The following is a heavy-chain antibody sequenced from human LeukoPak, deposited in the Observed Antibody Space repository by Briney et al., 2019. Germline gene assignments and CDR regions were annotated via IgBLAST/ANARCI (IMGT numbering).Heavy chain of an antibody. CDR2: IYTSGST. V-gene: IGHV4-61*02. CDR3: ARVYYDTSGYYPFDY. J-gene: IGHJ4*02. CDR1: GGSISSGSYY. Sequence: SETLSLTCTVSGGSISSGSYYWSWIRQPAGKGLEWIGRIYTSGSTNYNPSLKSRVTISVDTSKNQFSLKLSSVTAADTAVYYCARVYYDTSGYYPFDYWGQGTLVTVSS. D-gene: IGHD3-22*01.